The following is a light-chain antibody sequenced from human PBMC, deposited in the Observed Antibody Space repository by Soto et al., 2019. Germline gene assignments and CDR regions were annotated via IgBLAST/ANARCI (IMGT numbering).Light chain of an antibody. J-gene: IGLJ2*01. Sequence: SYELTQSLSVSVALGQTARITCGGNNIGSKSVHWYQQRPGQAPVVVIYRDYHRPSGTPERFSGSNSGETATLTIIRAQAGDEGDYYCQVWDLNTAVVFGGGTKLTVL. CDR2: RDY. V-gene: IGLV3-9*01. CDR1: NIGSKS. CDR3: QVWDLNTAVV.